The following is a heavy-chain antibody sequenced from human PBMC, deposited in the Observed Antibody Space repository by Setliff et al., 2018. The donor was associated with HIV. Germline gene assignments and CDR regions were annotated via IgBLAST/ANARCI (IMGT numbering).Heavy chain of an antibody. Sequence: GGSLRLYCAASGFTFSSYAMSWVRQAPGKGLEWVSAISGGGGSTYYADSVKGRFTISRDNSKNTLYLQMNSLRAEDTALYYCAKERNPYDYDSSGYSWFDPWGQGTLVTVSS. CDR1: GFTFSSYA. J-gene: IGHJ5*02. D-gene: IGHD3-22*01. CDR3: AKERNPYDYDSSGYSWFDP. CDR2: ISGGGGST. V-gene: IGHV3-23*01.